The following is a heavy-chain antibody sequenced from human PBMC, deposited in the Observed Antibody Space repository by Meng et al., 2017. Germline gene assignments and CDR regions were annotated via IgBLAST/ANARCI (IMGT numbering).Heavy chain of an antibody. D-gene: IGHD5-18*01. CDR3: ASSGYSYGYRFDY. CDR2: INHSGST. J-gene: IGHJ4*02. Sequence: LQQWGPDLLNPSATLSLPCAVYGGSFSGYYWSWIRQPPGKGLEWIGEINHSGSTNYNPSLKSRVTISVDTSKNQFSLKLSSVTAADTAVYYCASSGYSYGYRFDYWGQGTLVTVSS. CDR1: GGSFSGYY. V-gene: IGHV4-34*01.